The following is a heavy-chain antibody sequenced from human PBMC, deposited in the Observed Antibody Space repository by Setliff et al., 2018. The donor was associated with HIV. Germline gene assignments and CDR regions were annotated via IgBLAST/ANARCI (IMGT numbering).Heavy chain of an antibody. CDR1: GFTFSTYT. V-gene: IGHV3-21*01. J-gene: IGHJ5*02. D-gene: IGHD3-3*01. Sequence: PGGSLRLSCAASGFTFSTYTMNWVRQAPGKGLEWVSSITRTSDYIYYADSVKGRFTISRDNAKNSLYLQMTSLRAEDTAVYYCARGYDFWSGGDP. CDR3: ARGYDFWSGGDP. CDR2: ITRTSDYI.